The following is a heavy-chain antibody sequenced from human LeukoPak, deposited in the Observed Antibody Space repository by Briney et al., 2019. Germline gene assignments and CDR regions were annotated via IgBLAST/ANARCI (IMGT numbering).Heavy chain of an antibody. D-gene: IGHD4-23*01. CDR3: ARKLGGYLFVY. Sequence: SETLSLTCTVSGGSISSHYWSWIRQPPGKGLEWIGYIYYSGSTNYNPSLKSRVTISVDTSKNQFALKLGSVIAADTAVYYCARKLGGYLFVYWGQGTLVTVSS. CDR2: IYYSGST. CDR1: GGSISSHY. V-gene: IGHV4-59*11. J-gene: IGHJ4*02.